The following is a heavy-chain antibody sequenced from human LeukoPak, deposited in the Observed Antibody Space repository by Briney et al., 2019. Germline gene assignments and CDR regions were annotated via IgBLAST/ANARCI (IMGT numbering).Heavy chain of an antibody. CDR3: AKDNLYYYDSSGSPSDY. V-gene: IGHV3-23*01. J-gene: IGHJ4*02. D-gene: IGHD3-22*01. CDR2: ISGSGGST. CDR1: GFTFSSYA. Sequence: GGSLRLSCAASGFTFSSYAMSWVRQALGKGLEWVSAISGSGGSTYYADSVKGRFTISRDNSKNTLYMQMNSLRAEDTAVYYCAKDNLYYYDSSGSPSDYWGQGTLVTVSS.